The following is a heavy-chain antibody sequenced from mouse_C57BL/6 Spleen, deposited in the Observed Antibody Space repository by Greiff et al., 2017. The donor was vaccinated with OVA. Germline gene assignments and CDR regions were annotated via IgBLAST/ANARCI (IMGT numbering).Heavy chain of an antibody. CDR2: IHPNSGST. D-gene: IGHD1-1*01. V-gene: IGHV1-64*01. CDR1: GYTFTSYW. Sequence: QVQLKQPGAELVKPGASVKLSCKASGYTFTSYWMHWVKQRPGQGLEWIGMIHPNSGSTNYNEKFKSKATLTVDKSSSTAYLQLSSLTSEDSAVYYSARIEDYYGSRSYYYAMDYWGQGTSVTVSS. CDR3: ARIEDYYGSRSYYYAMDY. J-gene: IGHJ4*01.